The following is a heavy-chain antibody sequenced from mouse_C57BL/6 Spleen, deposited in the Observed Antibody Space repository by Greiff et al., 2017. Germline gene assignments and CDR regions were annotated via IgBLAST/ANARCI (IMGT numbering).Heavy chain of an antibody. J-gene: IGHJ3*01. CDR1: GFTFSSYG. Sequence: EVHLVESGGDLVKPGGSLKLSCAASGFTFSSYGVSWVRQTPDKRLEWVATISSGGSTTYYPASVEGRFSISRSNAKNTLYLQLSSLNSEDTAMYYCARQSVGFAYWCQGTLVTVSS. CDR3: ARQSVGFAY. V-gene: IGHV5-6*01. D-gene: IGHD1-1*01. CDR2: ISSGGSTT.